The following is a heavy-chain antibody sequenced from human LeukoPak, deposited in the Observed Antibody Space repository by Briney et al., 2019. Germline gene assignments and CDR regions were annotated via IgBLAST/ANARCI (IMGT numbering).Heavy chain of an antibody. J-gene: IGHJ4*02. V-gene: IGHV4-39*01. Sequence: SETLSLTCTVSGGSISSSSYYWGWIRQPPGKGLEWIGSIYYSGSTYYNPSLKSRVTISVDTSKNQFSLKLSSVTAADTAVYYCARVGIPLMYYFDYWGQGTLVTVSS. CDR1: GGSISSSSYY. CDR2: IYYSGST. CDR3: ARVGIPLMYYFDY.